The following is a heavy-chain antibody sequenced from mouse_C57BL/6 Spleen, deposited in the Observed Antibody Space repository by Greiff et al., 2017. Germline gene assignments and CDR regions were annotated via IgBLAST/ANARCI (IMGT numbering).Heavy chain of an antibody. J-gene: IGHJ1*03. V-gene: IGHV1-69*01. CDR1: GYTFTSYW. CDR3: ARGGFLGCYYGNYVEYFDV. Sequence: VQLQQSGAELVMPGASVKLSCKASGYTFTSYWMHWVKQRPGQGLEWIGEIDPSDSYTNYNQKFKGKSTLTVDKSSSTAYMQRSSLTSEDSAVYYCARGGFLGCYYGNYVEYFDVWGTGTTVTVSS. D-gene: IGHD2-1*01. CDR2: IDPSDSYT.